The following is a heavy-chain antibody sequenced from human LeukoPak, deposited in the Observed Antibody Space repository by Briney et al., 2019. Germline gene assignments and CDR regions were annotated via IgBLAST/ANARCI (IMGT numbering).Heavy chain of an antibody. CDR3: AREGVAAYQYYFDY. Sequence: ASVKVSCKASGYTFTNYYMHWVRQAPGQGLEWMGWINPNSGGTNYAQKFQGRVTMTRDTSISTAYMELSRLTSDDTAVYYCAREGVAAYQYYFDYWGQGTLVTVSS. CDR1: GYTFTNYY. CDR2: INPNSGGT. D-gene: IGHD2-15*01. J-gene: IGHJ4*02. V-gene: IGHV1-2*02.